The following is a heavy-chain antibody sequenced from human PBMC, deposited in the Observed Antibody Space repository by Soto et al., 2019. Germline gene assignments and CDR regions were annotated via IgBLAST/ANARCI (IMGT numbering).Heavy chain of an antibody. CDR1: GGSISSGGCY. D-gene: IGHD3-22*01. CDR2: IYYSGST. V-gene: IGHV4-31*03. CDR3: ARGSYYDSSGYYGP. J-gene: IGHJ5*02. Sequence: ILSLTCTVSGGSISSGGCYWSWIRQHPGKGLEWIGYIYYSGSTYYNPSLKSRVTISVDTSKNQFSLKLSSVTAADTAVYYCARGSYYDSSGYYGPWGQGTLVTVSS.